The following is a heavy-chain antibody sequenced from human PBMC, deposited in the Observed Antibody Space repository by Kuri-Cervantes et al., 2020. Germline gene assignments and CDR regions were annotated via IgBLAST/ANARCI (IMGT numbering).Heavy chain of an antibody. V-gene: IGHV3-30-3*01. Sequence: GGSLRLSCAASGFIFSDYAIHWVRQAPGKGLEWVAVVSDDGSNRIYADSVKGRFTISRDNSKKTLYLQMTSLTTEDTAVYYCAREPVSYYYYGMDVWGQGTTVTVSS. CDR2: VSDDGSNR. CDR1: GFIFSDYA. CDR3: AREPVSYYYYGMDV. J-gene: IGHJ6*02.